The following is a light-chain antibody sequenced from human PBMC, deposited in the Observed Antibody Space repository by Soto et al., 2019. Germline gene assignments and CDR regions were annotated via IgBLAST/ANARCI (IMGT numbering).Light chain of an antibody. Sequence: QSVLTQPPSASGSPGQSVTLSCTGTSSDVAGSDYVSWYQQHPGKAPKLIIYEVTKRPAGVPDRFSGSKSGNTASLTVSGLQADDESYYYCSSFARGDNPHVLFGGGTKVTVL. V-gene: IGLV2-8*01. CDR3: SSFARGDNPHVL. J-gene: IGLJ2*01. CDR1: SSDVAGSDY. CDR2: EVT.